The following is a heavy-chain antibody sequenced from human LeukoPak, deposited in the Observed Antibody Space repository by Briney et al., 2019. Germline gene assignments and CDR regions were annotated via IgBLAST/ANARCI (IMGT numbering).Heavy chain of an antibody. J-gene: IGHJ4*02. Sequence: ASVKVSCKASGYTFTNYDINWVRQATGQGLEWMGWMNPKSANAGQAQKFQGRVTMTRNISISTAYMELSSLRSEDTAVYYCARVTFYGSGSYDNYLDSWGQGTLVTVSS. CDR2: MNPKSANA. D-gene: IGHD3-10*01. CDR1: GYTFTNYD. CDR3: ARVTFYGSGSYDNYLDS. V-gene: IGHV1-8*01.